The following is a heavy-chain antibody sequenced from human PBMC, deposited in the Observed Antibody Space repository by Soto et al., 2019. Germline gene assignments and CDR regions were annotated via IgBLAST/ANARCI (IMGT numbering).Heavy chain of an antibody. Sequence: GGSLRLSCAASGFTFSSYSMHWVRQAPGKGLEWVAVISYDGSNKYYADSVKGRFTISRDNSKNTLYLQMNSLRAEDTAVYYCAKGHEAHYSSSWYLEDPYGMDVWGQGTTVTVSS. J-gene: IGHJ6*02. CDR2: ISYDGSNK. D-gene: IGHD6-13*01. CDR3: AKGHEAHYSSSWYLEDPYGMDV. CDR1: GFTFSSYS. V-gene: IGHV3-30*18.